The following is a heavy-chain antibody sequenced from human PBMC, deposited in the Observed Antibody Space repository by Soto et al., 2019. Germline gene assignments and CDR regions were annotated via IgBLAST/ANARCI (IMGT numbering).Heavy chain of an antibody. V-gene: IGHV4-61*01. CDR1: GGSVSSGIYY. J-gene: IGHJ4*02. Sequence: SETLSLTCTVSGGSVSSGIYYWSWIRQPPGKGLEWIGYIYYSGSTNYNPSLKSRVTISVDTSKNQFSLKLSSVTAADTAVYYCARESGYSYSYSSDWGQGTLVTVSS. CDR3: ARESGYSYSYSSD. D-gene: IGHD5-18*01. CDR2: IYYSGST.